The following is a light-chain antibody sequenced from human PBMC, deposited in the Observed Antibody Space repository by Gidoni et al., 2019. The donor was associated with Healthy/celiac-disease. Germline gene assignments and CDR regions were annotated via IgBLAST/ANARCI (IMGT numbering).Light chain of an antibody. Sequence: EIVMTQSPASLSVSPGERATLSCRASQSVIIIVAWYQQKPGQAPRLLIYGASSRATGIPAMSSGSGCGAEFTLTISSLQDEDFAVYYWQEYNNWPRTFGQGTKVEIK. J-gene: IGKJ1*01. CDR3: QEYNNWPRT. CDR2: GAS. V-gene: IGKV3-15*01. CDR1: QSVIII.